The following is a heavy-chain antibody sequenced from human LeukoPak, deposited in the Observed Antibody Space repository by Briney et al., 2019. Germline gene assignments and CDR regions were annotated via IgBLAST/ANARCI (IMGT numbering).Heavy chain of an antibody. CDR3: ARGSASGHSYGPGWFDP. CDR2: INHSGST. Sequence: SETLSLTCAVYGGSFSGYYWSWIRQPPGKGLEWIGEINHSGSTNYNPSLKSRVTISVDTSKNQFSLKLSSVTAADTAVYYCARGSASGHSYGPGWFDPWGQGTLVTVSS. J-gene: IGHJ5*02. D-gene: IGHD5-18*01. CDR1: GGSFSGYY. V-gene: IGHV4-34*01.